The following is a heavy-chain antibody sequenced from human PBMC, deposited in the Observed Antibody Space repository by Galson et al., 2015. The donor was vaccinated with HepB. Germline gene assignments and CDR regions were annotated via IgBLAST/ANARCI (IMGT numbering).Heavy chain of an antibody. CDR2: ISRTSTTI. V-gene: IGHV3-48*01. CDR3: AREVFCSGESCYADLDN. D-gene: IGHD2-15*01. J-gene: IGHJ4*02. Sequence: SLRLSCAASGFTVSSNYMSWVRQAPGKGLEWVSYISRTSTTIHYADSVKGRFTVSRDNDKKSLYLQMTNLTVEDTAVYYCAREVFCSGESCYADLDNWGQGTLVIVSS. CDR1: GFTVSSNY.